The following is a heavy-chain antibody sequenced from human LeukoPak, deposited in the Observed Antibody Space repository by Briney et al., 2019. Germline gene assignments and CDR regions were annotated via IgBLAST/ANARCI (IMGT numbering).Heavy chain of an antibody. V-gene: IGHV4-59*01. CDR3: ARVGGSYYGAFDI. CDR2: IYYSGST. Sequence: PSETLSLTCAVYGGSFSGYYWSWIRQPPGKGLEWIGYIYYSGSTNYNPSLKSRVTISVDTSKNQFSLKLSSVTAADTAVYYCARVGGSYYGAFDIWGQGTMVTVSS. D-gene: IGHD1-26*01. J-gene: IGHJ3*02. CDR1: GGSFSGYY.